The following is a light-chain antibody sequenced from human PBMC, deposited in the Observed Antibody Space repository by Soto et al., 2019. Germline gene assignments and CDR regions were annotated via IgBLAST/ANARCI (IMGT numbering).Light chain of an antibody. CDR3: QQTYDTPG. CDR2: AAS. Sequence: DIQMTQSPSSLSASVGDRVSITCRASQSINSYLNWYQQKPGKAPKLLIFAASSLQSGVPSRFSGSGSGTYFTLTISSLQPEDFATYYCQQTYDTPGFGQGTTVEIK. CDR1: QSINSY. J-gene: IGKJ1*01. V-gene: IGKV1-39*01.